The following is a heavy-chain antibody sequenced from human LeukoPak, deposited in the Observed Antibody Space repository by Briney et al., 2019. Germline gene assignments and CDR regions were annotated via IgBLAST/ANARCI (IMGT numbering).Heavy chain of an antibody. CDR2: IYYSGST. CDR1: AYSISSGYY. CDR3: ARESNYDFWSGYIPDYYHRRYYFDY. V-gene: IGHV4-38-2*02. D-gene: IGHD3-3*01. Sequence: PSETLSLTCTVSAYSISSGYYWGWIRQPPGKGLEWIGSIYYSGSTYYNPSLKSRVTISVDTSKNQFSLKLSSVTAADTAVYYCARESNYDFWSGYIPDYYHRRYYFDYWGQGTLVTVSS. J-gene: IGHJ4*02.